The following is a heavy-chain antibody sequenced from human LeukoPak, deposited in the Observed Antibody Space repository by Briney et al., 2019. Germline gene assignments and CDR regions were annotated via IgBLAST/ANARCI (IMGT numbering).Heavy chain of an antibody. CDR1: GDTLITHY. Sequence: GASVKVSCKAPGDTLITHYISWVRRAPGQGLEWVGRIVPVIGVATYAQSLQGRVTITADRSTNTAYMELSSLRFEDSAVYFCARHSSRGHYYDFDFWGQGSLVTVSS. D-gene: IGHD3-22*01. CDR3: ARHSSRGHYYDFDF. V-gene: IGHV1-69*02. J-gene: IGHJ4*02. CDR2: IVPVIGVA.